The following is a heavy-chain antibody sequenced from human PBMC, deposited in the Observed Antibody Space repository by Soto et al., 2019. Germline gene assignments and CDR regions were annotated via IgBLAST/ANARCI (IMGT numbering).Heavy chain of an antibody. D-gene: IGHD2-2*01. CDR3: ARGGPVIIPAATNWFDP. J-gene: IGHJ5*02. CDR1: GGFNSYS. V-gene: IGHV1-69*06. Sequence: QVQLVQSGAEVKEPGSSVKVSCKGSGGFNSYSISWVRQAPGQGPEWMGGIIPIFATPTYAQKFQGRVTITADKSTSTAYMELSRLTSEDTAVYYCARGGPVIIPAATNWFDPWGQGTLVSVSS. CDR2: IIPIFATP.